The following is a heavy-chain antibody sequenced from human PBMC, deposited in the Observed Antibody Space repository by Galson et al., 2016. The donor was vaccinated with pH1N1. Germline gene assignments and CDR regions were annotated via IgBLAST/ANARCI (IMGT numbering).Heavy chain of an antibody. D-gene: IGHD1-26*01. V-gene: IGHV3-7*01. CDR3: ATEDYYTSLY. CDR2: INQDGSRK. CDR1: GFIFSDYW. J-gene: IGHJ4*02. Sequence: SLRLSCAASGFIFSDYWMSWVRQAPGKGLEWVAKINQDGSRKYYVDSMKGRCTISRDNAENSLSLQMNSLRVEDKALYYFATEDYYTSLYWGQGILVTVSS.